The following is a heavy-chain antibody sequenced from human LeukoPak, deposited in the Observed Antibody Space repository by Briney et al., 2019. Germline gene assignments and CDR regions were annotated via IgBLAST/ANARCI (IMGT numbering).Heavy chain of an antibody. CDR2: IYYSGST. CDR3: AREGQGGDILTGYSDAFDI. CDR1: GGSISSYY. J-gene: IGHJ3*02. D-gene: IGHD3-9*01. V-gene: IGHV4-59*01. Sequence: PSETLSLTCTVSGGSISSYYWSWIRQPPGKGLEWIGYIYYSGSTNYNPSLKSRVNISVDTSKNQFSLKLSSVTAADTAVYYCAREGQGGDILTGYSDAFDIWGQGTMVTVSS.